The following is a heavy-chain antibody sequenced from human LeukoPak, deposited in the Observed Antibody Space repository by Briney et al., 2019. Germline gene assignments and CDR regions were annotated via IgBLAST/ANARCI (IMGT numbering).Heavy chain of an antibody. CDR1: GGSISSYY. V-gene: IGHV4-59*01. Sequence: SETLSLTCTVSGGSISSYYWSWIRQPPGEGLEWIGYNYYSGSTNYNPSLKSRVTISVDTSKNQCSLKLSSVTAADTAVYYCARGVSSSWYSYWGQGTLVTVSS. J-gene: IGHJ4*02. CDR2: NYYSGST. CDR3: ARGVSSSWYSY. D-gene: IGHD6-13*01.